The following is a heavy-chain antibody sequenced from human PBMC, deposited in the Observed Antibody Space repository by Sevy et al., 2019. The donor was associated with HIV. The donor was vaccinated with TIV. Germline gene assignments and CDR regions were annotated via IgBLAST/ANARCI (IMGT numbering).Heavy chain of an antibody. J-gene: IGHJ4*02. D-gene: IGHD2-21*02. V-gene: IGHV1-2*02. Sequence: ASVKVSCKASGYTFTGYYLHWERQAPGLGLEWMGWINPKSGGTNYAPKFQGRVTMTRDTSISTASMELSRLRSDDTAVYYCTRSAAEAKNFYCGGDCYSDYWGQGTLVTVSS. CDR1: GYTFTGYY. CDR3: TRSAAEAKNFYCGGDCYSDY. CDR2: INPKSGGT.